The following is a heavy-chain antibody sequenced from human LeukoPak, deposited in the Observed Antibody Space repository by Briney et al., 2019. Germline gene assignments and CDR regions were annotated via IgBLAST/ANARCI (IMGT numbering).Heavy chain of an antibody. CDR3: VGGGYVVVQFWAFDI. J-gene: IGHJ3*02. CDR1: GYTFTGYY. D-gene: IGHD2-2*01. CDR2: INPNSGGT. V-gene: IGHV1-2*02. Sequence: ASVKVSCKASGYTFTGYYMHWVRQAPGQGLEWMGWINPNSGGTNYAQKFQGRVTMTRDTSISTAYMELSRLRSDDTAVYYCVGGGYVVVQFWAFDIWGQGTVVTVSS.